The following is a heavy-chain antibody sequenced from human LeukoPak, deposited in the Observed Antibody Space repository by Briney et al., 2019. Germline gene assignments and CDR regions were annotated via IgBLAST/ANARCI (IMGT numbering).Heavy chain of an antibody. Sequence: SETLSLTCAVSGYSISSGYYWGWIRQPPGKGLEWIGSIYHSGSTYYNPSLKSRVTISVDTSKNRCSLKLSSVTAADTAVYYCARAPDGRFDPWGQGTLVTVSS. CDR2: IYHSGST. D-gene: IGHD1-26*01. CDR3: ARAPDGRFDP. V-gene: IGHV4-38-2*01. J-gene: IGHJ5*02. CDR1: GYSISSGYY.